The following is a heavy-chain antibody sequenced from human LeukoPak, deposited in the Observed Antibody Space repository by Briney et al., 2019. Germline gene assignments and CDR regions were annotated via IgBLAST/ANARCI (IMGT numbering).Heavy chain of an antibody. CDR2: ISYDGSNK. CDR1: GFTFSSYG. Sequence: PGGSLRLSCAASGFTFSSYGMHWVRQAPGKELEGVAVISYDGSNKYYADSVKGRFTISRDNSKNTLYLQMNSLRAEDTAVYYCARDLAPGGYSYGYGSLGYWGREPWSPSPQ. CDR3: ARDLAPGGYSYGYGSLGY. D-gene: IGHD5-18*01. J-gene: IGHJ4*02. V-gene: IGHV3-30*03.